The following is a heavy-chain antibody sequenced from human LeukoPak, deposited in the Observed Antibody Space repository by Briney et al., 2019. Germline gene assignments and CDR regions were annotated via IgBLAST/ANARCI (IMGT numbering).Heavy chain of an antibody. D-gene: IGHD2/OR15-2a*01. CDR3: ARSILTEVNWFDP. J-gene: IGHJ5*02. V-gene: IGHV1-46*01. Sequence: ASGKVSCKASGYTFTSYYMHWVRQAPGQELEWMGIINPSGGSTSYAQKFQGRVTMTRDTSTSTVYMELSSLRSEDTAVYYCARSILTEVNWFDPWGQGTLVTVSS. CDR1: GYTFTSYY. CDR2: INPSGGST.